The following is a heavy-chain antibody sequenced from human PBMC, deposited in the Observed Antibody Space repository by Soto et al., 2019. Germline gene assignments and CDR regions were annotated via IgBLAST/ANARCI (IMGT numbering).Heavy chain of an antibody. Sequence: QVQLQQWGAGLLKPSETLSLTCAVYGGSFSGYYWSWIRQPPGKGLEWIGEINHSGSTNYNPSLKSRVTISVDMSKNQFSLKLSSVTAADTAVYYCASNWAPSYWGQGTLVTVSS. J-gene: IGHJ4*02. V-gene: IGHV4-34*01. CDR3: ASNWAPSY. D-gene: IGHD7-27*01. CDR1: GGSFSGYY. CDR2: INHSGST.